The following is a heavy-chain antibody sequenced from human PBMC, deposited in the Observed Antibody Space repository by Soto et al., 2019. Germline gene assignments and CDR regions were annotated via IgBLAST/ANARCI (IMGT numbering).Heavy chain of an antibody. CDR2: MNPQSGYT. CDR3: VRVFGSIDY. J-gene: IGHJ4*02. V-gene: IGHV1-8*01. CDR1: GYTFTTYD. Sequence: QVQLVQSGAEVKKPGASVKVSCKASGYTFTTYDINWVRQATGQRLEWVGWMNPQSGYTGFAQKFQDRVSMTRDTSINTAYMELSSLRSEDTAVYYCVRVFGSIDYWGQGTLVTVSS. D-gene: IGHD3-10*02.